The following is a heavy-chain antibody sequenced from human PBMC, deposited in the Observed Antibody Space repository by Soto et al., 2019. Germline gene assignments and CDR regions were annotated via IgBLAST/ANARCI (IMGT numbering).Heavy chain of an antibody. V-gene: IGHV3-23*01. D-gene: IGHD1-26*01. CDR2: VSGSGNSA. CDR1: GFTFDTYG. J-gene: IGHJ6*02. CDR3: AKDFSSGQTYSLDLYYYYGMDV. Sequence: LRLSCTASGFTFDTYGMNWVRQAPGKGLEWVSVVSGSGNSADYADSVKGRFTISRDNSKNTLYLQMNSLRAEDTAVYYCAKDFSSGQTYSLDLYYYYGMDVWGQGTTVTVYS.